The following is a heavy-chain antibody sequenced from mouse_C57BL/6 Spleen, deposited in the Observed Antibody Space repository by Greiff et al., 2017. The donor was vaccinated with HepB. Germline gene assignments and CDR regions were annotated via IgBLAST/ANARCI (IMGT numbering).Heavy chain of an antibody. D-gene: IGHD6-5*01. V-gene: IGHV1-80*01. CDR1: GYAFSSYW. J-gene: IGHJ4*01. CDR3: ASSLYYYAMDY. Sequence: VQLQQSGAELVKPGASVKISCKASGYAFSSYWMNWVKQRPGKGLEWIGQIYPGDGDTNYNGKFKGKATLTADKSSSTAYMQLSSLTSEDSAVYFCASSLYYYAMDYWGQGTSVTVSS. CDR2: IYPGDGDT.